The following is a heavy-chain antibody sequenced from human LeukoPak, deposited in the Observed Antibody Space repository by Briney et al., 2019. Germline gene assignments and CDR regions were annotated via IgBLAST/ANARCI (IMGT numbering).Heavy chain of an antibody. V-gene: IGHV6-1*01. Sequence: SQTLSLTRAISGDSVSSNSAAWNWIRQSPSRGLEWLGRTYYRSKWSNDYAVSVKSRITINPDTSRNQFSLQLNSVTPEDTAVYYCARYYYDSRGYYYYYFDYWGQGTLVTVSS. CDR1: GDSVSSNSAA. CDR2: TYYRSKWSN. CDR3: ARYYYDSRGYYYYYFDY. D-gene: IGHD3-22*01. J-gene: IGHJ4*02.